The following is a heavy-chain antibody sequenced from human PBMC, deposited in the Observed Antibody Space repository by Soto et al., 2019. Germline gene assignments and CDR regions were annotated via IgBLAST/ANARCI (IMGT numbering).Heavy chain of an antibody. Sequence: SQTLSLTCAISGDSVSSSSAAWNWIRQSPSRGLEWLGRTYYRSKWYTDYAVSVKSRLTINPDTSKNQFSLQLNSVTPEDTAVYYCTREDPAVTLNITLFSWFDPWGQGTLVTVSS. CDR1: GDSVSSSSAA. CDR2: TYYRSKWYT. D-gene: IGHD2-15*01. V-gene: IGHV6-1*01. CDR3: TREDPAVTLNITLFSWFDP. J-gene: IGHJ5*02.